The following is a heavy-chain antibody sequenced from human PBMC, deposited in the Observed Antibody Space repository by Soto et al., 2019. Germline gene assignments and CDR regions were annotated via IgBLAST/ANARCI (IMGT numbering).Heavy chain of an antibody. Sequence: SGPTLVNPTQTLTLTCTFAGFSLSTSRMCVSWIRQPPGKALEWLARIDWDDDKYYSTSLKTRLIISKDTSKNQVVLRMTNMDPVDTATYYCARINPSNWLLEHWGQGTLVTVSS. V-gene: IGHV2-70*11. CDR2: IDWDDDK. D-gene: IGHD7-27*01. CDR3: ARINPSNWLLEH. CDR1: GFSLSTSRMC. J-gene: IGHJ1*01.